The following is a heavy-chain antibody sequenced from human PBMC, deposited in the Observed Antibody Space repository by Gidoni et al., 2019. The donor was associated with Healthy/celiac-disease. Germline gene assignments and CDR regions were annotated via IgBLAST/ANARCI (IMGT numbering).Heavy chain of an antibody. Sequence: QVQLVQSGAEVKKPGASVKVSCKASGYTFTGYYMHWVRHAPGQGLEWMGWINPNRGGTNYAQKFQGRVTMTRDTSNSTAYMELSRLRSDDTAVYYCARGRIGELSSNSAWGQGTLVTVSS. J-gene: IGHJ5*02. CDR2: INPNRGGT. CDR1: GYTFTGYY. D-gene: IGHD3-10*01. V-gene: IGHV1-2*02. CDR3: ARGRIGELSSNSA.